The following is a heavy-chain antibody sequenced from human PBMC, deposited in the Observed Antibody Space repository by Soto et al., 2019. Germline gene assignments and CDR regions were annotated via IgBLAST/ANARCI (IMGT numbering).Heavy chain of an antibody. V-gene: IGHV3-23*01. D-gene: IGHD3-10*01. CDR1: GFTFSSYA. CDR2: ISGSGGNT. J-gene: IGHJ4*02. Sequence: GGSLRLSCAASGFTFSSYAMSWFRQAPGKGLEWVSTISGSGGNTYYADSVKGRFTISRDNSKNTLYLQMNSLRAEDTALYYCAKDPRVHYYGSGSSSYWGQGTLVTVSS. CDR3: AKDPRVHYYGSGSSSY.